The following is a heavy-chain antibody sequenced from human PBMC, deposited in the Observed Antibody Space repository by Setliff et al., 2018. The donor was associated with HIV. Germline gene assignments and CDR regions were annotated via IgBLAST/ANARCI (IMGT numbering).Heavy chain of an antibody. CDR1: GFTFSDYE. D-gene: IGHD5-12*01. Sequence: PGGSLRLSCTTSGFTFSDYEFNWVRQTPHKGLEWISYISGSGGRIFYLDSVKGRFTISRDNAKNSLYLQMNSLRAEDTAMYYCARDWRSGYDLNFDYWGQGTLVTVSS. CDR3: ARDWRSGYDLNFDY. V-gene: IGHV3-48*03. CDR2: ISGSGGRI. J-gene: IGHJ4*02.